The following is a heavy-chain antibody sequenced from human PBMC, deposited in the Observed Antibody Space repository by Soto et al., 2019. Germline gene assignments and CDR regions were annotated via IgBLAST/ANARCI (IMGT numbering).Heavy chain of an antibody. CDR3: ARHTDGYNALDY. D-gene: IGHD5-12*01. Sequence: GESVNISCKGSGYSFTSYWIGWVRQMPGKGLEWIVIIYPGDSDTRYSPSFQGQVTSSADKSLINAYLQWSSLKASDTAMYYCARHTDGYNALDYWGQGTLVPVYS. V-gene: IGHV5-51*01. CDR1: GYSFTSYW. CDR2: IYPGDSDT. J-gene: IGHJ4*02.